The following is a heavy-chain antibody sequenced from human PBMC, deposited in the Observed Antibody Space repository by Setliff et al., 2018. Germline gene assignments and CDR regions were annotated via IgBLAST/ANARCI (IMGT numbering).Heavy chain of an antibody. V-gene: IGHV4-38-2*01. Sequence: PSETLSLTCAVSGYSISSGYYWGWIRQPPGKGLEWIGSIYHSVSTYYNPSLKSRATISADTSKRQVSLNLNSVTAADTAVYYCARGDSRFDYWGQGTLVTVSS. J-gene: IGHJ4*02. D-gene: IGHD3-10*01. CDR2: IYHSVST. CDR3: ARGDSRFDY. CDR1: GYSISSGYY.